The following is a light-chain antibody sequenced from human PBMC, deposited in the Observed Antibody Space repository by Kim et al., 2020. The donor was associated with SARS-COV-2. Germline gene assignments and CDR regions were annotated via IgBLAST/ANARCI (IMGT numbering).Light chain of an antibody. CDR3: NSRDSNDNVV. V-gene: IGLV3-19*01. Sequence: ALGQTVRITCQGDSLRSYYATWYQQKPGQAPIPVIYGKNNRPSGIPDRFSGSSSGNTASLTITGTQAGDEADYYCNSRDSNDNVVFGGGTQLTVL. CDR2: GKN. CDR1: SLRSYY. J-gene: IGLJ2*01.